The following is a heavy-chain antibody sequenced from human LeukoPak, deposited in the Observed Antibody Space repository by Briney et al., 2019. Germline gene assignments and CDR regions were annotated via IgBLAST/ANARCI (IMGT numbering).Heavy chain of an antibody. CDR1: GFTVSSNY. CDR3: ARARDRCSSASCFGQMDV. D-gene: IGHD2-2*01. CDR2: IYSGGST. V-gene: IGHV3-66*01. J-gene: IGHJ6*02. Sequence: GGSLRLSCAASGFTVSSNYMSWVRQAPGKGLEWVSLIYSGGSTYYADSVKGRFTISRDHSKNTLYLQMNSLRAEDTAVYYCARARDRCSSASCFGQMDVWGQGTTVTVSS.